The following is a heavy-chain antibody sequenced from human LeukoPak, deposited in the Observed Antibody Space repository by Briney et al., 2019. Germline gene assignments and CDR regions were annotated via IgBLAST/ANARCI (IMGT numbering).Heavy chain of an antibody. J-gene: IGHJ1*01. Sequence: PGGSLRLSCAASGFTFSSYAMSWVRQAPGKGLEWVSAISGSGGSTYYADSVKGRFTISGDNSKNTLYLQMNSLRAEDTAVYYCALREYPAEYFQHWGQGTLVTVSS. D-gene: IGHD2-2*01. CDR2: ISGSGGST. V-gene: IGHV3-23*01. CDR1: GFTFSSYA. CDR3: ALREYPAEYFQH.